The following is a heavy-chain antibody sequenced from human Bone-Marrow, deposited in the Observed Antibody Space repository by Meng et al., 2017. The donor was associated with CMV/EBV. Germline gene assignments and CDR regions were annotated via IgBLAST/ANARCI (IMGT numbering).Heavy chain of an antibody. CDR1: GFTFSSYA. J-gene: IGHJ4*02. D-gene: IGHD2-2*01. CDR3: ARGYCSSTSCWDY. V-gene: IGHV3-30*04. CDR2: ISYDGSNK. Sequence: GGSLRLSCAASGFTFSSYAMRWVRQAPGKGLEWVAVISYDGSNKYYADSVKGRLTISRDNSKHTLYLQMNSLRAADTAVYYCARGYCSSTSCWDYWGQGTLVTVSS.